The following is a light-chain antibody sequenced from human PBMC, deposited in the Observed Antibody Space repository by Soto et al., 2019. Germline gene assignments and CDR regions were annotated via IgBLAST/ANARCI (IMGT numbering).Light chain of an antibody. V-gene: IGLV2-8*01. CDR2: EVV. Sequence: QSVLTQPPSASGSPGHSVTISCTGTKNDIGVYDFVSWYQHHPGKAPRPIIYEVVQRPSGVPDRFSGSKSGNTASLTVPGLQAADEADYFCKSYAGSNTYVFGSGTKVTVL. CDR3: KSYAGSNTYV. CDR1: KNDIGVYDF. J-gene: IGLJ1*01.